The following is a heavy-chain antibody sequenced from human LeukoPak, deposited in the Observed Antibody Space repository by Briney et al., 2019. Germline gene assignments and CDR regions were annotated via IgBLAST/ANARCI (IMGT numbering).Heavy chain of an antibody. V-gene: IGHV3-11*01. D-gene: IGHD6-13*01. Sequence: GGSLRLSCAASRFTFSDYFMTWIRQAPGNGLEWIAHMRGSGDTVSYADSVRGRFTISRDNVKNSLYLQMNGLRVEDTAVYYCARLGVITAAGTYDYWGQGALVTVSS. CDR2: MRGSGDTV. J-gene: IGHJ4*02. CDR1: RFTFSDYF. CDR3: ARLGVITAAGTYDY.